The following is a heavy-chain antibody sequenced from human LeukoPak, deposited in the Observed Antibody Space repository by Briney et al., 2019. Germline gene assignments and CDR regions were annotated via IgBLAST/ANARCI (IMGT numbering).Heavy chain of an antibody. V-gene: IGHV3-49*04. J-gene: IGHJ4*02. CDR1: GFNFADSF. D-gene: IGHD2-15*01. CDR3: AAACTGGSCYSAY. Sequence: GGSLRLSCAASGFNFADSFLTWVRQAPGKGLEWVGFIRRKANGGTTECAASVKGRAIISRDDSKSIAYLQMDSLKTEDTAVYYCAAACTGGSCYSAYWGQGTLVTVSS. CDR2: IRRKANGGTT.